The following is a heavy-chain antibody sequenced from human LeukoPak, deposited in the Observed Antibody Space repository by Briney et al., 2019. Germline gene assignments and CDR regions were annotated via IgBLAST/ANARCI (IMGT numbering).Heavy chain of an antibody. D-gene: IGHD6-13*01. CDR2: ISGDGGST. Sequence: PGGSLRLSCAASGFTFDDYAMHWVRQAPGKGLEWVSLISGDGGSTYYADSVKGRFTISRDNSKNSLYLQMNSLRTEDTALYYCAKGGSPSSWYFDLDYWGQGTLVTVSS. CDR1: GFTFDDYA. J-gene: IGHJ4*02. V-gene: IGHV3-43*02. CDR3: AKGGSPSSWYFDLDY.